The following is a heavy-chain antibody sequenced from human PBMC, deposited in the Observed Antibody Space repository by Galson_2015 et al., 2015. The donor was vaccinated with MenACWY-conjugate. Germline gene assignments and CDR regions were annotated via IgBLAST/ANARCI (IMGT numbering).Heavy chain of an antibody. V-gene: IGHV5-51*01. J-gene: IGHJ3*02. CDR3: MRRYYYSSGYYFDAFDI. D-gene: IGHD3-22*01. CDR1: GYRFTNYW. Sequence: QSGAEVKKPGESLEISCKASGYRFTNYWIGWVRQMPGKGLEWMGIIYPGDSDTRYSPSFQGQVTISADKSTTTAYLQWSSLKASDTAMYYCMRRYYYSSGYYFDAFDIWGQGTMVTVSA. CDR2: IYPGDSDT.